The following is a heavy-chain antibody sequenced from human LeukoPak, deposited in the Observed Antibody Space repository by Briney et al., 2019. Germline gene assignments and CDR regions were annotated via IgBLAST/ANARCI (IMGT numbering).Heavy chain of an antibody. J-gene: IGHJ4*02. CDR1: GYTFSTHG. V-gene: IGHV1-69*05. Sequence: SVKVSCKASGYTFSTHGIGWVRQAPGQGLEWMGGIIPIFGTANYAQKFQGRVTITTDESTSTAYMELSSLRSEDTAVYYCARTSARDSSGYYSYYFDYWGQGTLVTVSS. D-gene: IGHD3-22*01. CDR3: ARTSARDSSGYYSYYFDY. CDR2: IIPIFGTA.